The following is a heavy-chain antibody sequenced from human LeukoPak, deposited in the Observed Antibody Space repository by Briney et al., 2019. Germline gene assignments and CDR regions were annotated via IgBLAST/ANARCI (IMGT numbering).Heavy chain of an antibody. CDR3: VRTYGGHHSYGMDV. CDR2: ISAYNGNT. J-gene: IGHJ6*02. CDR1: GYTFTSYG. V-gene: IGHV1-18*01. Sequence: GASVKVSCKASGYTFTSYGISWVRQAPGQGLEWMGWISAYNGNTNYAQKLQGRVTMTTDTSTSTAYMELRSLRSDDTAVYYCVRTYGGHHSYGMDVWGQGTTVTVSS. D-gene: IGHD4-23*01.